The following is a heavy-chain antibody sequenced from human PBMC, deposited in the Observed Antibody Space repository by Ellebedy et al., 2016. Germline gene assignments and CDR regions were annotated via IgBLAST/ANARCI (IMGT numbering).Heavy chain of an antibody. D-gene: IGHD4-11*01. CDR1: GFTFSDYA. Sequence: GGSLRLSXAASGFTFSDYAMSWVRQAPGKGLEWVSGIGGSDSSTYYADSVKGRFTISRDNSKNTVYLQVNSLRAEDTAVYYCAKGRPISNYPFRYYYYYYMDLWGKGTTVTVSS. CDR2: IGGSDSST. J-gene: IGHJ6*03. V-gene: IGHV3-23*01. CDR3: AKGRPISNYPFRYYYYYYMDL.